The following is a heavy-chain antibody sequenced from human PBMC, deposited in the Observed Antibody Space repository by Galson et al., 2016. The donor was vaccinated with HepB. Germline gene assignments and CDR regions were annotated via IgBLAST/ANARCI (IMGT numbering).Heavy chain of an antibody. Sequence: PALVKPTQTLTLTCTFSGFTLSTNAMSVIWIRQPPGKALEWLALVDWDDNEYFNTSLETRLTISKDTSKNHVVLTMTNMSPVDTATYYCTRSPYAGSFSFDYWGQGILVTVSS. J-gene: IGHJ4*02. CDR1: GFTLSTNAMS. D-gene: IGHD1-26*01. CDR2: VDWDDNE. V-gene: IGHV2-70*01. CDR3: TRSPYAGSFSFDY.